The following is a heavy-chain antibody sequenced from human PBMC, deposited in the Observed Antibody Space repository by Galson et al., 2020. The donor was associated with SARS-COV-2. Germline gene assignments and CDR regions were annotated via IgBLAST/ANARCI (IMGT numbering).Heavy chain of an antibody. J-gene: IGHJ6*03. V-gene: IGHV1-46*01. CDR2: INPSGGST. CDR1: GYTFTSYY. Sequence: ASVKVSCKASGYTFTSYYMHWVRQAPGQGLEWMGIINPSGGSTSYAQKFQGRVTMTRDTSTSTVYMELSSLRSEDTAVYYCARDALSPNQLLLWVVDYYYYMDVWGKGTTVTVSS. D-gene: IGHD2-2*01. CDR3: ARDALSPNQLLLWVVDYYYYMDV.